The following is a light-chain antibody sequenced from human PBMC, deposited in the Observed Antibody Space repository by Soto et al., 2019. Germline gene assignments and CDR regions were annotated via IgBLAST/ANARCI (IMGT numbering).Light chain of an antibody. CDR1: HSISTS. J-gene: IGKJ1*01. CDR2: DVS. Sequence: DIQMTQSPSTLSASVGDRVTITCRASHSISTSLAWYQQRPGRAPRLLIYDVSNLESGVPSRFSGSGSGTEFTLTITSLQPEDFAIYYGQQYDNSRTFGQGTKVDFK. V-gene: IGKV1-5*01. CDR3: QQYDNSRT.